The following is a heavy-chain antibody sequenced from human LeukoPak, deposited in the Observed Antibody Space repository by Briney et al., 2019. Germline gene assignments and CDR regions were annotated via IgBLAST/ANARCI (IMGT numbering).Heavy chain of an antibody. Sequence: PGRSLRLSCAASGFTFSSYGMHWARQAPGKGLEWVAVIWYDGSNKYYADSVKGRFTISRDNSKNTLYLQMNSLRAEDTAVYYCAREGFIGSFDYWGQGTLVTVSS. CDR2: IWYDGSNK. J-gene: IGHJ4*02. CDR1: GFTFSSYG. D-gene: IGHD2-15*01. V-gene: IGHV3-33*01. CDR3: AREGFIGSFDY.